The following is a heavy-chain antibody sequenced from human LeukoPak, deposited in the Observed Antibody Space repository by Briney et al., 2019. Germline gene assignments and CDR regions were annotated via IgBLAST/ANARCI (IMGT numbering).Heavy chain of an antibody. J-gene: IGHJ4*02. CDR2: IYTSGST. CDR3: ARDNFGYGDYGDY. CDR1: GGSISSGSYY. V-gene: IGHV4-61*02. Sequence: SQTLSLTCTVSGGSISSGSYYWSWIRQPAGKGLEWIGRIYTSGSTNYNPSLKSRVTISVDTSKNQFSLKLSSVTAADTAVYYCARDNFGYGDYGDYWGQGTLVTVSS. D-gene: IGHD4-17*01.